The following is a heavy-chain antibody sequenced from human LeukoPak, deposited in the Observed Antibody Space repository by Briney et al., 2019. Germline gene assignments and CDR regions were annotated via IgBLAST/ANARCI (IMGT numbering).Heavy chain of an antibody. CDR1: GFAFSSYE. V-gene: IGHV3-48*03. Sequence: GGSLRLSCAASGFAFSSYEMNWVRQAPGKGLEWVSYISRSGSTIYYADSVKGRFTISRDNSKNTLYLQMNSLRAEDTAVYYCTKGWDGVRGSRLSERFDYWGQGTLVTVSS. CDR3: TKGWDGVRGSRLSERFDY. D-gene: IGHD3-10*01. CDR2: ISRSGSTI. J-gene: IGHJ4*02.